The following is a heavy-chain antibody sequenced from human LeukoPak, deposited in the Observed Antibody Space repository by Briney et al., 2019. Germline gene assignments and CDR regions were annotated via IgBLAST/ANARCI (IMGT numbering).Heavy chain of an antibody. Sequence: PSETLSLTCTVSGGSVSSGTYYWSWIRQPPGKGLECIGSIYYSGSTNYNPSLKSRVTISVDTSKNQFSLKLSSVTAADTAVYYCARGYGSGWYFDYWGQGTLVTVSS. J-gene: IGHJ4*02. V-gene: IGHV4-61*01. CDR3: ARGYGSGWYFDY. D-gene: IGHD6-19*01. CDR2: IYYSGST. CDR1: GGSVSSGTYY.